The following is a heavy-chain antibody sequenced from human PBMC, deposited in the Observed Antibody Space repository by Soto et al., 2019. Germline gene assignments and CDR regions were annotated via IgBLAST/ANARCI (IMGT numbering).Heavy chain of an antibody. V-gene: IGHV4-30-4*01. CDR2: IYYSGST. J-gene: IGHJ4*02. CDR3: ARELGYCSGGSCDLIDY. CDR1: GGSISSGDYY. Sequence: SETLSLTCTVSGGSISSGDYYWSWIRQPPGKGLEWIGYIYYSGSTYYNPSLKSRVTISVDTSKNQFSLKLSSVTAADTAVYYCARELGYCSGGSCDLIDYWGQGTLVTVSS. D-gene: IGHD2-15*01.